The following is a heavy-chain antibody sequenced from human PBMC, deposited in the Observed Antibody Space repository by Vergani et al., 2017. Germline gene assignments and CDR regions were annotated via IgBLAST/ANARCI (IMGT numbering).Heavy chain of an antibody. J-gene: IGHJ3*02. CDR1: GYSFTSYC. V-gene: IGHV5-10-1*03. D-gene: IGHD3-3*01. CDR3: AMPYYDFWSGYYADAFDI. CDR2: IDPSDSYT. Sequence: EVQLVQSGAEVTKPGESLRISCKGSGYSFTSYCISWVRQMPGKGLEGMGRIDPSDSYTNYSPSFQGHVTILAEQSISTAYLQWSSLKSSDPAKYYCAMPYYDFWSGYYADAFDIWGQGTMVTVSS.